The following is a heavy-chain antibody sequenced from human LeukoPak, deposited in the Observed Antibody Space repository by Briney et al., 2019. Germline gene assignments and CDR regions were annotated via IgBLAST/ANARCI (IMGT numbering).Heavy chain of an antibody. CDR1: GGTFSSYA. Sequence: SVKVSCKASGGTFSSYAISWVRQAPGQGLEWMGGIIPIFGTANYAQKLQGRVTITADESTSTAYMELSSLRSEDTAVYYCARELSVRGKQLVRTGYFDYWGQGTLVTVSS. CDR2: IIPIFGTA. J-gene: IGHJ4*02. D-gene: IGHD6-6*01. CDR3: ARELSVRGKQLVRTGYFDY. V-gene: IGHV1-69*13.